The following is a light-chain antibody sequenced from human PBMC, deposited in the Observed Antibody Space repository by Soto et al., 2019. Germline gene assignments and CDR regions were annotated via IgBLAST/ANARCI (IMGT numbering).Light chain of an antibody. CDR2: GAS. V-gene: IGKV3-15*01. Sequence: EIVMTQSPATLSVSPGESATLSCRASQSVSSNLAWYQQKPGQAPRLLIYGASTRATGIPARFSSSGSGTEFTLTISSLHSEDFAVYYCQQYNNWPQTFGQGTKVDI. CDR3: QQYNNWPQT. CDR1: QSVSSN. J-gene: IGKJ1*01.